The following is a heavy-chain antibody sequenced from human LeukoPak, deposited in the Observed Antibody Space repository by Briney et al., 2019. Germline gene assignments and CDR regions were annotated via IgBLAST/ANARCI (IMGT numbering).Heavy chain of an antibody. Sequence: GGSLRLSCAASGFTFSSYEMNWVRQAPGKGLEWVSYISSSGSTLYYADSVKGRFTISRDNAKNSLYLQMNSLRAEDTALYYCARIYSSGSRYYFVYWGQGTLVTVSS. J-gene: IGHJ4*02. CDR1: GFTFSSYE. CDR3: ARIYSSGSRYYFVY. CDR2: ISSSGSTL. D-gene: IGHD6-19*01. V-gene: IGHV3-48*03.